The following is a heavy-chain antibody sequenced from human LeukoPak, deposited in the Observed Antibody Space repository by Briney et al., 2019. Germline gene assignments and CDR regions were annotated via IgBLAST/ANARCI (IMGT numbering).Heavy chain of an antibody. CDR3: AKVEESLRYFDWLPLGY. Sequence: GGSLRLSCAASGFTFSSYAMSWVRQAPGKGLEWVSAISGSGGSTYYADSVKCRFTCSRDNYKNTLYLQMNSLRAEDTAVYYCAKVEESLRYFDWLPLGYWGQGTLVTVSS. V-gene: IGHV3-23*01. J-gene: IGHJ4*02. CDR2: ISGSGGST. CDR1: GFTFSSYA. D-gene: IGHD3-9*01.